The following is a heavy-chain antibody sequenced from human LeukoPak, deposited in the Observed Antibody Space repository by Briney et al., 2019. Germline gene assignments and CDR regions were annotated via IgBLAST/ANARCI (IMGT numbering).Heavy chain of an antibody. CDR3: ARGGRLPLRY. V-gene: IGHV4-39*01. J-gene: IGHJ4*02. CDR1: GGSTSSSSYY. CDR2: IYYSGST. D-gene: IGHD4-11*01. Sequence: SPSQTLSLTCSLSGGSTSSSSYYWAWLRQPPGKGLEWSESIYYSGSTYYNPSLKSRVTISVDTSKNQFSLKLSSVTAADTAVYYCARGGRLPLRYWGQGTLVTASS.